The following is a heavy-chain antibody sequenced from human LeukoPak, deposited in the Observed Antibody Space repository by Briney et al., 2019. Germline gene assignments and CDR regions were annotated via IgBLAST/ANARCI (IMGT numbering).Heavy chain of an antibody. J-gene: IGHJ4*02. CDR1: GFSLRTRGVS. Sequence: ESGPTLVNPTQTLTLTCTFSGFSLRTRGVSVGWIRQPPGKALEWLALIYWDDDKRYSPSLKSRLTITKDTSKNQVVLTMTDMDPVDTATYYRAHKFYGPFDSWGQGTLVTVSS. CDR2: IYWDDDK. V-gene: IGHV2-5*02. D-gene: IGHD2/OR15-2a*01. CDR3: AHKFYGPFDS.